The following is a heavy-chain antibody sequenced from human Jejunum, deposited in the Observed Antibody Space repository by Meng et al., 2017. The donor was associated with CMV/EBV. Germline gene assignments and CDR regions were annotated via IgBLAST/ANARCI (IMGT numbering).Heavy chain of an antibody. CDR2: IYYSGST. Sequence: CPVSGGSISGNYWSWIRQPPGKGLEWIGYIYYSGSTKYHPSLKSRVTMSVDTSKSQFSLKVTSVTAADTAMYYCARDTYYYGMDVWGQGTTVTVSS. J-gene: IGHJ6*02. V-gene: IGHV4-59*13. CDR1: GGSISGNY. D-gene: IGHD2-21*01. CDR3: ARDTYYYGMDV.